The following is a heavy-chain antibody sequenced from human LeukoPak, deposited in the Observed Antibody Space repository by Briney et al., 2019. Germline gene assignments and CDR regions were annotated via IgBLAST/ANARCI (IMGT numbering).Heavy chain of an antibody. CDR2: ISAYNGNT. V-gene: IGHV1-18*01. J-gene: IGHJ6*03. CDR1: GYTFTSYG. CDR3: ARQPIYSSSWIYYYYYMDV. Sequence: ASVKVSCKASGYTFTSYGMSWVRQAPGQGLEWMGWISAYNGNTNYAQKLQGRVTMTTDTSTSTAYMELRSLRSDDTAVYYCARQPIYSSSWIYYYYYMDVWGKGTTVTVSS. D-gene: IGHD6-13*01.